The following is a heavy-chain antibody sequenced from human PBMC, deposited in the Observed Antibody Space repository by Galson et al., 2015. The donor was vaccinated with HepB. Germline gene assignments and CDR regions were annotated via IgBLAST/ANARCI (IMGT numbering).Heavy chain of an antibody. V-gene: IGHV3-48*01. CDR2: ISGSTSTI. CDR1: GFTFSSCS. Sequence: SLRLSCAASGFTFSSCSMNWVRQAPGTGLEWVSYISGSTSTIYYADSVKGRFIISRDNAKNSLYLQMNSLRAEDTAVYFCARDRWWGYGDYLFDYWGQGTLVTVSS. D-gene: IGHD4-17*01. CDR3: ARDRWWGYGDYLFDY. J-gene: IGHJ4*02.